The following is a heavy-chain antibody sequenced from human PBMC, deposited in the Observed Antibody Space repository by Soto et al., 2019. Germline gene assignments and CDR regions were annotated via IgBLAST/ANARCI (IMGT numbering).Heavy chain of an antibody. CDR3: ARHGTAMVSGGNAFDI. CDR2: IYPGDSDT. J-gene: IGHJ3*02. V-gene: IGHV5-51*01. D-gene: IGHD5-18*01. Sequence: GESLKISCKGSGYSFTSYWVGWVRQMPGKGLEWMGIIYPGDSDTRYSPSFQGQVTISADKSISTAYLQWSSPKASDTAMYYCARHGTAMVSGGNAFDIWGQGTMVTVSS. CDR1: GYSFTSYW.